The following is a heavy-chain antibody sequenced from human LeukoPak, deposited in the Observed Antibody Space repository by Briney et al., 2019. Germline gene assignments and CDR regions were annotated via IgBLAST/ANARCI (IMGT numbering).Heavy chain of an antibody. CDR2: IYYSGST. Sequence: PSETLSLTCTVSGDSISSGGSYWSWIRQHPGKGLEWIGYIYYSGSTYCNPSLKSRVTVSVDTSKNQFSLKLSSVTAADTAVYYCARWDYGDYRFDYWGQGTLVTVSS. CDR1: GDSISSGGSY. V-gene: IGHV4-31*03. CDR3: ARWDYGDYRFDY. J-gene: IGHJ4*02. D-gene: IGHD4-17*01.